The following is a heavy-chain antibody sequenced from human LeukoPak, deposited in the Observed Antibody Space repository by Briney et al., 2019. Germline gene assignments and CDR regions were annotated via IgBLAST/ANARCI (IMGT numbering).Heavy chain of an antibody. V-gene: IGHV1-18*01. J-gene: IGHJ6*02. D-gene: IGHD2-15*01. CDR1: GYTFTSYG. CDR2: ISAYNGNT. CDR3: ARRRSSGGSLYYYYYGMDV. Sequence: GASVKVSCKASGYTFTSYGISWVRQAPGQGLEWMGWISAYNGNTNYAQKLQGRVTMTTDTSTSTAYMELRSLRSDDTAVYYCARRRSSGGSLYYYYYGMDVWGQGTTATVSS.